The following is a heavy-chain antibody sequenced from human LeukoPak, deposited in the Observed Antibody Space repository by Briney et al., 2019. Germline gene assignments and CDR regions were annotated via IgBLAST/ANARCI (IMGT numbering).Heavy chain of an antibody. CDR3: ARGSVNYYFDY. Sequence: PGGSLRLSCAASGFTFDDYAMNWVRQAPGKGLEWVSYISRSSSTIYYADSVKGRFTISRDNAKNSLYLQMNSLRAEDTAVYYCARGSVNYYFDYWGQGTLVTVSS. CDR1: GFTFDDYA. J-gene: IGHJ4*02. D-gene: IGHD5-24*01. V-gene: IGHV3-48*01. CDR2: ISRSSSTI.